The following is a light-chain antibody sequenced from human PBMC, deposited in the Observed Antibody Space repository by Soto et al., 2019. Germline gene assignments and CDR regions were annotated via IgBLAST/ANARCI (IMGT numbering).Light chain of an antibody. CDR1: GSNIGAASD. CDR2: GNN. Sequence: QSVLTQPPSVSGAPGQRVTISCTGSGSNIGAASDVHWYQQLPGTAPKLLVYGNNNRPSGVPDXFSGSKSATSASLAITGXXAXDEADYXCQSYDSSLSGWVFGTGTKLTVL. J-gene: IGLJ1*01. CDR3: QSYDSSLSGWV. V-gene: IGLV1-40*01.